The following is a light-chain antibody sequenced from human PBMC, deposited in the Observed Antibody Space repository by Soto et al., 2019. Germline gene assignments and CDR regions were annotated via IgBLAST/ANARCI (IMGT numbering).Light chain of an antibody. Sequence: QSVLTQPPSVSGAPGHKITISCIGSTSNIGANYDVQWYRQFPGTAPKLIIYANSDRPSGVPDRFSGSKSGTSASLAITGLQAEDEAAYYCHPYDSSLIVSKVFGTGTKLTVL. CDR3: HPYDSSLIVSKV. J-gene: IGLJ1*01. V-gene: IGLV1-40*01. CDR1: TSNIGANYD. CDR2: ANS.